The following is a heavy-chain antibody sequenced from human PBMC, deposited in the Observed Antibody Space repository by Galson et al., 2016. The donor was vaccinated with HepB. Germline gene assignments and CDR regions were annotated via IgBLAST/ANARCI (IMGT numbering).Heavy chain of an antibody. CDR3: AKDGILGTTTQSKGMDV. CDR1: GFTFSRYG. J-gene: IGHJ6*02. D-gene: IGHD1-26*01. V-gene: IGHV3-30*18. CDR2: ISYDGSNK. Sequence: SLRLSCAASGFTFSRYGMHWVRQGPGKGLEWVADISYDGSNKYYADSVKGRFTISRDNSKNTLYLQMDSLRPEDTAVYYCAKDGILGTTTQSKGMDVWGQGTTVTVSS.